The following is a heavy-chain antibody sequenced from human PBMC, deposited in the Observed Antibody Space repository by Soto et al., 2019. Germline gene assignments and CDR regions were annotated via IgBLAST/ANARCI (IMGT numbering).Heavy chain of an antibody. CDR2: IYYSGST. J-gene: IGHJ6*03. CDR3: ARHERYCSSTSGPYYYYYMDV. Sequence: QVQLQESGPGLVKPSETLSLTCTVSGGSISSYYWSWIRQPPGKGLEWIGYIYYSGSTNYNPSLTRRVTKSVDTSKNQCSLKLSAVTAADTAVYYCARHERYCSSTSGPYYYYYMDVWGKGTTVTVSS. V-gene: IGHV4-59*08. D-gene: IGHD2-2*01. CDR1: GGSISSYY.